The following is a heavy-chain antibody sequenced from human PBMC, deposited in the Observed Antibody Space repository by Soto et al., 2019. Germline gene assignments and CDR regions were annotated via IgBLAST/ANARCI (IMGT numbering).Heavy chain of an antibody. V-gene: IGHV4-61*01. J-gene: IGHJ4*01. Sequence: QVQLQVSGPGLLKASETLSLTCSVSGGSVSSGSYYWNWFRQTPGEGLEWTAFISYSRSTSYNPSLTSRVTISVDKAKTPFYPRLSSMTAADAAMNFCSRNPYYSAGDYDYCAHGTLVNVS. CDR3: SRNPYYSAGDYDY. CDR2: ISYSRST. D-gene: IGHD2-21*01. CDR1: GGSVSSGSYY.